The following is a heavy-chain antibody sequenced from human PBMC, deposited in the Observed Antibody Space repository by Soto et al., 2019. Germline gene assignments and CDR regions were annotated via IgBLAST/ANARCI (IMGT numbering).Heavy chain of an antibody. Sequence: PSETLSLTCGVVGESFSSYYWNWIRQPPGKGLEWIGETNHSGSTNYNPSLKSGVTITVRTSKNHCSLNVNSLTAQGPAVYSSVRGPPKGSSDGYNYYDYGRDGCRQETTGAV. D-gene: IGHD5-12*01. V-gene: IGHV4-34*01. CDR2: TNHSGST. CDR3: VRGPPKGSSDGYNYYDYGRDG. J-gene: IGHJ6*02. CDR1: GESFSSYY.